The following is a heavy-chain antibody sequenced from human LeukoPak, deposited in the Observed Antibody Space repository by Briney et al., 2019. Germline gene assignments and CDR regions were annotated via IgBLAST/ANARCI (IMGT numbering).Heavy chain of an antibody. D-gene: IGHD5-12*01. V-gene: IGHV3-30-3*01. CDR3: ARVWATITRPFDY. CDR2: ISYDGSNK. Sequence: PGGSLRLSCAASGFTFISYAMHWVRQAPGKGLEWGAVISYDGSNKYYADSVKGRFTISRDNSKNTLYLQMNSLRAEDTAVYYCARVWATITRPFDYWGQGTLVTVSS. CDR1: GFTFISYA. J-gene: IGHJ4*02.